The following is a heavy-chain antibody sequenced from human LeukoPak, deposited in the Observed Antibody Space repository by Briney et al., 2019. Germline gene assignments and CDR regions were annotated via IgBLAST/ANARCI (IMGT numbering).Heavy chain of an antibody. CDR1: GFTFSSYG. J-gene: IGHJ4*01. V-gene: IGHV3-30*03. CDR2: ISYDGSNK. CDR3: GRWVGGGGIEF. Sequence: GGSLRLPCAASGFTFSSYGMHWVRQAPGKGLEWVAVISYDGSNKYYADSVKGRFTISRDNSKNTLYLQMNSLRAEDTAVYYCGRWVGGGGIEFLGQGTLVTVSS. D-gene: IGHD3-16*01.